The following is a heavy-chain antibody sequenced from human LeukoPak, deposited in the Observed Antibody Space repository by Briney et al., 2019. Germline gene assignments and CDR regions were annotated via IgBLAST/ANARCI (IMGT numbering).Heavy chain of an antibody. Sequence: GRSLRLSCAASGFTFSSYGMHWVRQAPGKGLEWVGRIKSKTDGGTTDYAAPVKGRFTISRDDSKNTLYLQMNSLRAEDTAVYYCARPYYYDSSGPPGYAFDIWGQGTMVTVSS. D-gene: IGHD3-22*01. CDR3: ARPYYYDSSGPPGYAFDI. J-gene: IGHJ3*02. CDR2: IKSKTDGGTT. V-gene: IGHV3-15*01. CDR1: GFTFSSYG.